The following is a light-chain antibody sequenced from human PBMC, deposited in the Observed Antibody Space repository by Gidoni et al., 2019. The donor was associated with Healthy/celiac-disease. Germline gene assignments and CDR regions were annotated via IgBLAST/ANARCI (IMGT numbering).Light chain of an antibody. J-gene: IGKJ2*01. Sequence: PGERVTLSCRASQSVSISYLTWYQQKPGQAPRLLIYGASTRATGIPARFIGSGSGTDFTLTISSLQPEDFSVYYCQQDYNLGYTFGQGTKLEIK. CDR3: QQDYNLGYT. V-gene: IGKV3D-7*01. CDR2: GAS. CDR1: QSVSISY.